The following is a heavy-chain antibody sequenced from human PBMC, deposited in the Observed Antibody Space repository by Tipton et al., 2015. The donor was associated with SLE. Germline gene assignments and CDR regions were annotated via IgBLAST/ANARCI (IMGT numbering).Heavy chain of an antibody. CDR3: ARSPTYDYVWGSYHFDN. D-gene: IGHD3-16*02. J-gene: IGHJ4*02. V-gene: IGHV4-38-2*01. Sequence: LRLSCAVSGFSITTAYSWGWIRQPPGKGLEWIGSFFHNGNTYYNPSLRGRVTISVDTSKNHLSVRLSSVTAADTAMYFCARSPTYDYVWGSYHFDNWGQGTLVTVSS. CDR2: FFHNGNT. CDR1: GFSITTAYS.